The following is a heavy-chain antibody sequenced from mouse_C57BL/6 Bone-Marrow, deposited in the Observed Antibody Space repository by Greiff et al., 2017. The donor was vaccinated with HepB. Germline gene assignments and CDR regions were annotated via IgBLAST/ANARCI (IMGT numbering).Heavy chain of an antibody. CDR1: GFTFSDYG. V-gene: IGHV5-17*01. D-gene: IGHD1-1*01. Sequence: VQLKESGGGLVKPGGSLKLSCAASGFTFSDYGMHWVRQAPEKGLEWVAYISSGSSTIYYADTVKGRFTISRDNAKNTLFLQMTSLRSEDTAMYYCARPGYYGSYWYFDVWGTGTTVTVSS. CDR2: ISSGSSTI. CDR3: ARPGYYGSYWYFDV. J-gene: IGHJ1*03.